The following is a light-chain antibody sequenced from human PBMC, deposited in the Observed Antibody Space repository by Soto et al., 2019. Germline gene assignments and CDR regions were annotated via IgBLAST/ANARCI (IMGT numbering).Light chain of an antibody. Sequence: EIGLTQSPGILSLSPWERASLSCGASQSISSSFLAWYQQKPGQAPRLLIYGASSRATGIPDRFSGTGSETDVTLTISRLENEDVAVYYCQQHDNSTITFGQGTRLEIK. CDR1: QSISSSF. CDR3: QQHDNSTIT. J-gene: IGKJ5*01. V-gene: IGKV3-20*01. CDR2: GAS.